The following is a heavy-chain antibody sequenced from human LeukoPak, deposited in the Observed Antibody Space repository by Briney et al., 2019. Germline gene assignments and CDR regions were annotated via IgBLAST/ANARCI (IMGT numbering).Heavy chain of an antibody. CDR1: GGSFSGYY. J-gene: IGHJ4*02. CDR2: INHSGST. Sequence: SETLSVTCAVYGGSFSGYYWSWIRQPRGKGLEWIGEINHSGSTNYNPSLKSRVTISVDTSKNQFSLKLSSVTAADTAVYYCARRATVVTSNYFDYWGQGTLVTVSS. V-gene: IGHV4-34*01. CDR3: ARRATVVTSNYFDY. D-gene: IGHD4-23*01.